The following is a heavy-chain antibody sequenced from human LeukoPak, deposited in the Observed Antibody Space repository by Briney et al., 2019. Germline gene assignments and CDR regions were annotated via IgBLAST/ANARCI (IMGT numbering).Heavy chain of an antibody. V-gene: IGHV3-30-3*01. CDR3: ARDPIGSGWYLFDY. J-gene: IGHJ4*02. Sequence: PGGSLRLSCAASGFTFSSYAMHWVRQAPGKGLEWVAVISYDGSNKYYADSVEGRFTISRDNSKNTLYLQMNSLRAEDTAVYYCARDPIGSGWYLFDYWGQGTLVTVSS. CDR1: GFTFSSYA. D-gene: IGHD6-19*01. CDR2: ISYDGSNK.